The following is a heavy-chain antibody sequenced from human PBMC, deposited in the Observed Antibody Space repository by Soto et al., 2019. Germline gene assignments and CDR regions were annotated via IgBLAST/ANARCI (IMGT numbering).Heavy chain of an antibody. J-gene: IGHJ6*02. V-gene: IGHV3-30*18. CDR1: GFTFSSYD. D-gene: IGHD3-10*01. CDR2: ISYDGRNK. CDR3: AKNHLIRGVIISGLDV. Sequence: HPGGSLRLSCAASGFTFSSYDIHWVRQAPGKGLEWVAVISYDGRNKYYADSVKGRFTISRDNSKNTLFLQMNSLRAEDTAVYFCAKNHLIRGVIISGLDVWGQATTVTVSS.